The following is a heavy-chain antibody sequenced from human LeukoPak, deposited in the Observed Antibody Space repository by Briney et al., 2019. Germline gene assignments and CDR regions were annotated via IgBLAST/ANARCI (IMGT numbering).Heavy chain of an antibody. CDR1: GFTFTSYS. J-gene: IGHJ4*02. Sequence: PGGSRRLAWAASGFTFTSYSVNWVRQAPGKGLEWVSSISTSGTYIYYADSVKGRFTISRDNAKNSLDLQMDSLRAEDTAVYYCARGRDGYNGDYWGQGTLVTVSS. D-gene: IGHD5-24*01. V-gene: IGHV3-21*01. CDR2: ISTSGTYI. CDR3: ARGRDGYNGDY.